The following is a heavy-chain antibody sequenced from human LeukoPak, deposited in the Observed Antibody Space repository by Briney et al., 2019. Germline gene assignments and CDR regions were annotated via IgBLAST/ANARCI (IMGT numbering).Heavy chain of an antibody. D-gene: IGHD5-12*01. CDR2: IKSKTDGGTT. CDR3: TTAYIAATKDFDY. CDR1: GFTFSYAW. J-gene: IGHJ4*02. V-gene: IGHV3-15*01. Sequence: GGSLRLSCAASGFTFSYAWMNWVRQAPGKGLEWVGRIKSKTDGGTTDYAASVKGRFTISRDDSKNTLYLQMNSLKTEDTAVYYCTTAYIAATKDFDYWGQGTPVSVSS.